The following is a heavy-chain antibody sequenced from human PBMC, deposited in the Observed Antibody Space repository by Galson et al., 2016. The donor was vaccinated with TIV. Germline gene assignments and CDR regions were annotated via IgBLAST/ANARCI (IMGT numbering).Heavy chain of an antibody. V-gene: IGHV5-51*03. Sequence: QSGAEVKKPGQSLKISCKVSGYSFTSNWIGWVRQTPGKGLEWMGIMYPADSDTRYSPSFQGQVTISADESISTAYLQWSSLRASDSAMYYCVRAPGYSGYSCGYFDSWGQGTLVTVSS. D-gene: IGHD5-12*01. J-gene: IGHJ4*02. CDR2: MYPADSDT. CDR3: VRAPGYSGYSCGYFDS. CDR1: GYSFTSNW.